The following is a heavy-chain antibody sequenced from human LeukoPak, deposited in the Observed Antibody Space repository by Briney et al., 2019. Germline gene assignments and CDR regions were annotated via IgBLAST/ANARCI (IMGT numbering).Heavy chain of an antibody. V-gene: IGHV3-21*01. CDR2: ISSSSSYI. J-gene: IGHJ4*02. D-gene: IGHD6-19*01. CDR1: GFTFSSYS. Sequence: GGSLRLSCAASGFTFSSYSMNWVRQAPGKGLEWVSSISSSSSYIYYADSVKGRFTISRDNAKNSLYLQMNSLRAEDTAVYYCASSEYSSDWGPNWGQGTLVTVSS. CDR3: ASSEYSSDWGPN.